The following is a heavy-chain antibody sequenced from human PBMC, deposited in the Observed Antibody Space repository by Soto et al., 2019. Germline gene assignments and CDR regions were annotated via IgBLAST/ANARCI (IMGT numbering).Heavy chain of an antibody. CDR3: ARPLVAAIGPSPGY. Sequence: EVQLLESGGGLVQPGGSLRLSCAASGFTFSSYAMSWVRQAPGKGLEWVSDISGSGGSTYYADSVKGRFTISRDNSKNTLYLQMNSLRAEDTAVYYCARPLVAAIGPSPGYWGQGTLVTVSS. CDR1: GFTFSSYA. CDR2: ISGSGGST. J-gene: IGHJ4*02. D-gene: IGHD2-15*01. V-gene: IGHV3-23*01.